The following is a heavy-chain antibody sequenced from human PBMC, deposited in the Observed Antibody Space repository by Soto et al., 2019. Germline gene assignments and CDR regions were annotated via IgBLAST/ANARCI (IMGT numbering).Heavy chain of an antibody. J-gene: IGHJ6*02. CDR1: GGSISSGGYY. CDR2: ISYSGST. D-gene: IGHD6-19*01. Sequence: QVQLQESGPGLVKPSQTLSLTCTVSGGSISSGGYYWSWIRQHPGKCLEWIGYISYSGSTYYNPSLKSRVTISVDTSKDQFSLKLSSVTAADTAVYYCARDFTDSSGPTLGMGVWGQGNTVTVSS. CDR3: ARDFTDSSGPTLGMGV. V-gene: IGHV4-31*03.